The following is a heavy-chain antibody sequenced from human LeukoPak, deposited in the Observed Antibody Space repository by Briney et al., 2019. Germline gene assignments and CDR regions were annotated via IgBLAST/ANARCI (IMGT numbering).Heavy chain of an antibody. CDR1: GFTFSSYA. J-gene: IGHJ4*02. CDR3: AKDLRGSGSYYNLFDY. V-gene: IGHV3-23*01. Sequence: AGGSLRLSCAASGFTFSSYAMSWVRQAPGKGLEWVSATSGSGGSTYYADSVKGRFTISRDNSKNTLYLQMNSLRAEDTAVYYCAKDLRGSGSYYNLFDYWGQGTLVTVSS. CDR2: TSGSGGST. D-gene: IGHD3-10*01.